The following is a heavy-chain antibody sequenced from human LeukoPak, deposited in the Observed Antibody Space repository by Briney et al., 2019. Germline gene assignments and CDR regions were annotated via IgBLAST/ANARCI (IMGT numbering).Heavy chain of an antibody. D-gene: IGHD3-10*01. CDR2: IYYSGST. Sequence: SETLFLTCTVSGGSISSYYWSWIRQPPGKGLEWIGYIYYSGSTNYNPSLKSRVTISVDTSKNQFSLKLSSVTAADTAVYYCARQSPQTVLLYGMDVWGQGTTVTVSS. CDR1: GGSISSYY. V-gene: IGHV4-59*08. CDR3: ARQSPQTVLLYGMDV. J-gene: IGHJ6*02.